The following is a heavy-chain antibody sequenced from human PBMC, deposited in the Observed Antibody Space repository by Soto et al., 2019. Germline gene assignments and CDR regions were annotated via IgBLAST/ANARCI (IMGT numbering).Heavy chain of an antibody. CDR2: IYYSGST. J-gene: IGHJ4*02. CDR3: ARYGSDSRGYCAYFDY. CDR1: GGSISSGTYY. V-gene: IGHV4-31*03. Sequence: QVQLQESGPGLVKPSQTLSLTCTVSGGSISSGTYYWSWIRQHPGKGLEWIGYIYYSGSTYYNPSLTSRVTISVDTSKNHCALKLSSVTAADTAGYYWARYGSDSRGYCAYFDYWGQATRVTVSA. D-gene: IGHD3-22*01.